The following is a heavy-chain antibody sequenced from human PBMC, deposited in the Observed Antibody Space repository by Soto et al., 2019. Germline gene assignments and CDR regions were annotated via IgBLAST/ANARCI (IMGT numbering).Heavy chain of an antibody. V-gene: IGHV4-30-4*01. D-gene: IGHD3-22*01. CDR3: ARVEWDSSGYYYNWFAP. CDR1: GGSISSGDYY. CDR2: IYYSGST. Sequence: PSETLSLTCTVSGGSISSGDYYWSWIRQPPGKGLEWIGYIYYSGSTYYNPSLKSRVTISVDTSKNQFSLKLSSVTAADTAVYYCARVEWDSSGYYYNWFAPWGQGTLVTVSS. J-gene: IGHJ5*02.